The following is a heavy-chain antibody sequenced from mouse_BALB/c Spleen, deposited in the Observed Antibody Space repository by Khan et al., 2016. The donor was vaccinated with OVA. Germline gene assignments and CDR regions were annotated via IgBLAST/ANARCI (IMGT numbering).Heavy chain of an antibody. D-gene: IGHD4-1*01. CDR3: ASDLTGSFAY. CDR2: ISSGGDYT. CDR1: GFTFSSYS. J-gene: IGHJ3*01. V-gene: IGHV5-6*01. Sequence: EVELVESGGDLVEPGGSLKLSCAASGFTFSSYSMSWVRQTPDKRLEWVATISSGGDYTYYPDIVKGRFTISRDTAKNTLYLQMSSLKSEDTAMYYCASDLTGSFAYWGQGTLVAVSA.